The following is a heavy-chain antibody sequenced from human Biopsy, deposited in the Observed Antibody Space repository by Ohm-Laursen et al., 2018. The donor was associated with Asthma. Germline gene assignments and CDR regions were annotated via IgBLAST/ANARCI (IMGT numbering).Heavy chain of an antibody. CDR3: TRGQKSAGARWFDP. Sequence: ASAKASSKASVYTFIGCHIHWMREAPGQGLERMGRINPNSGGTNYAQKFQGRVTMTRDTSISTAYMEVSRLRSDDTAVYYCTRGQKSAGARWFDPWGQGTLVTVSS. J-gene: IGHJ5*02. CDR2: INPNSGGT. D-gene: IGHD6-13*01. CDR1: VYTFIGCH. V-gene: IGHV1-2*06.